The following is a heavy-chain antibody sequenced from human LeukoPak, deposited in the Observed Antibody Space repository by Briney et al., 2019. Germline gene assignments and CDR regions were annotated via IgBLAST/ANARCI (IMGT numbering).Heavy chain of an antibody. CDR3: ARDWVDGYNYRDRYFDL. D-gene: IGHD5-24*01. CDR2: IIPIVGTA. Sequence: SVKVSXKASGGTFSSYAISWVRQAPGQGLEWMGRIIPIVGTANYAQKFQGRVTITTDESTSTAYMELSSLRSEDTAVYYCARDWVDGYNYRDRYFDLWGRGTLVTVSS. CDR1: GGTFSSYA. J-gene: IGHJ2*01. V-gene: IGHV1-69*05.